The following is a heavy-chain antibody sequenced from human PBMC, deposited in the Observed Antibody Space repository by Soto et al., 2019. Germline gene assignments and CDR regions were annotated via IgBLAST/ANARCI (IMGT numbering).Heavy chain of an antibody. CDR3: APVDTREDAFDI. Sequence: SDTLSLTCTVSGGSISSSSYYWGWIRQPPGKGLEWIGSIYYSGSTYYNPSLKSRVTISVDTSKNQFSLKLSSVTAADTAVYYCAPVDTREDAFDIWGQGTM. D-gene: IGHD5-18*01. CDR2: IYYSGST. J-gene: IGHJ3*02. V-gene: IGHV4-39*01. CDR1: GGSISSSSYY.